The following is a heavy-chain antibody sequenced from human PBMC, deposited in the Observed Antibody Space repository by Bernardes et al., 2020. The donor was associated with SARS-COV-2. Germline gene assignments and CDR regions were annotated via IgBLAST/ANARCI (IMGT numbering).Heavy chain of an antibody. J-gene: IGHJ3*02. CDR1: GGSISSSSYY. CDR2: IYYSGST. Sequence: SETLFLTCTVSGGSISSSSYYWGWIRQPPGKGLEWIGSIYYSGSTYYNPSLKSRVTISVDTSKNQFSLKLSSVTAADTAVYYCARASSGWSNDAAFDIWGQGTMVTVSS. D-gene: IGHD6-19*01. V-gene: IGHV4-39*01. CDR3: ARASSGWSNDAAFDI.